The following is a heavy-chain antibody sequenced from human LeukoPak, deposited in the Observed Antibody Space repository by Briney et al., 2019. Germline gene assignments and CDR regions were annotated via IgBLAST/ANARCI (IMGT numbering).Heavy chain of an antibody. J-gene: IGHJ4*02. Sequence: GGSLRLSCAASGFTFSSYSMNWVRQAPGKGLEWVSSISSSSSYIYYADSVKGRFTISRDNAKNSLYLQMNSLRAEDTAVYYCARLGIPYYDYVWGSYRPNPKEEINSPPGYWGQGTLVTVSS. CDR3: ARLGIPYYDYVWGSYRPNPKEEINSPPGY. CDR1: GFTFSSYS. CDR2: ISSSSSYI. D-gene: IGHD3-16*02. V-gene: IGHV3-21*01.